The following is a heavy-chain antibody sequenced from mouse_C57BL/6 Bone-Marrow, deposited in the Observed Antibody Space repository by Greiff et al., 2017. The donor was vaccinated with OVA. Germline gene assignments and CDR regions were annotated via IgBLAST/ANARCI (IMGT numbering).Heavy chain of an antibody. CDR1: GFTFSDFY. CDR3: ARDDYCWYVDV. Sequence: EVKLMESGGGLVQSGRSLRLSCATSGFTFSDFYMEWVRQAPGKGLEWIAASRNKANDYTTEYSASVKGRFIVSRDTTQSILYLQMNALRAEDTAIYYCARDDYCWYVDVWGTGTAVTVSS. CDR2: SRNKANDYTT. J-gene: IGHJ1*03. D-gene: IGHD1-1*01. V-gene: IGHV7-1*01.